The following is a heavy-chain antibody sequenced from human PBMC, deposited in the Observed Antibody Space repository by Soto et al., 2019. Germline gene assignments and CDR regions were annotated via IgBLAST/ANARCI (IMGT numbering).Heavy chain of an antibody. V-gene: IGHV1-24*01. CDR3: ATDQGGDTGYSYGRDAFDI. CDR2: FDPEDGET. D-gene: IGHD5-18*01. CDR1: GYTRTELS. J-gene: IGHJ3*02. Sequence: ASVKVSCKVSGYTRTELSMHCVLQAPLKWLEWMGGFDPEDGETIYAQKFQGRVTMTEDTSTDTAYMELSSLRSEDTAVYYCATDQGGDTGYSYGRDAFDIWGQGTMVTVSS.